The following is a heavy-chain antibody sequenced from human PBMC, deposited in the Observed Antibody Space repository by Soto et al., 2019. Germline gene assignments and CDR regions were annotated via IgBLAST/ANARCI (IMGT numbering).Heavy chain of an antibody. CDR1: GGTFSDYA. CDR2: IMPIFGAP. J-gene: IGHJ6*02. D-gene: IGHD6-19*01. Sequence: QVQLVQSGAEVKKPGSSVKVSCTASGGTFSDYAFSWVRQAPGQGLEWLGGIMPIFGAPDYAQKFQGRVTPTADEATRTACMAMRSRRSGETAVYYCASWLQAAGIGNYSYGMDVWGPGTTVTVSS. V-gene: IGHV1-69*12. CDR3: ASWLQAAGIGNYSYGMDV.